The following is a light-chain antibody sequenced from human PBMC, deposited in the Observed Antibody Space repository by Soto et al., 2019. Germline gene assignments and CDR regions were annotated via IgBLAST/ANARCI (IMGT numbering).Light chain of an antibody. CDR2: HVT. CDR3: TSYRYIGIPVV. CDR1: SSDIGEYNY. Sequence: QSVLTQPASVSGSPGQSITISCTGTSSDIGEYNYVSWYQQHPGKAPKLMIYHVTNRPSGVSNRFSGSKSGNTASLTISGLQAEDEAAYYCTSYRYIGIPVVFGGGTTLTVL. J-gene: IGLJ2*01. V-gene: IGLV2-14*03.